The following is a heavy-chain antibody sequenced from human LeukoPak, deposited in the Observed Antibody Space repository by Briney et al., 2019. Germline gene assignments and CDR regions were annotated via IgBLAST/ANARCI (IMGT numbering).Heavy chain of an antibody. V-gene: IGHV3-48*04. CDR3: VREVGRPKTFYFDS. CDR2: ISEAI. J-gene: IGHJ4*02. Sequence: GGSLRLSCMASGFVFSRDNMNWVRRAPGKGLEWVAHISEAIYYADSVQGRFTISRDNAKNSLYLQMSNLRAEDTAMYYCVREVGRPKTFYFDSWGRGTPVTVPS. CDR1: GFVFSRDN. D-gene: IGHD3-16*01.